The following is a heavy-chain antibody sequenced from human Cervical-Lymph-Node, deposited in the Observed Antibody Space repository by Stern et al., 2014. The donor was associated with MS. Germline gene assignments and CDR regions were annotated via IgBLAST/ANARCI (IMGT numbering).Heavy chain of an antibody. CDR1: GDSISSSNW. J-gene: IGHJ5*02. Sequence: QVQLQESGPGLVKPSGTLSLTCAVSGDSISSSNWWSWVRQSPGKGLEWVGDIYHAGTTNYNSTLKSRLTISADNSKNHFPLKLTFITAADTAVYYCVRALGSSSFRYWFDPWGQGTLVIVSS. V-gene: IGHV4-4*02. D-gene: IGHD6-13*01. CDR2: IYHAGTT. CDR3: VRALGSSSFRYWFDP.